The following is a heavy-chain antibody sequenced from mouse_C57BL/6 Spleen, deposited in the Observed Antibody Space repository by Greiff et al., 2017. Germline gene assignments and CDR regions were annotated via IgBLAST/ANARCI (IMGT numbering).Heavy chain of an antibody. D-gene: IGHD2-4*01. CDR1: CYTFTSYW. Sequence: VQLQQPVAELVQPGASVKMSCKASCYTFTSYWITWVKQRPGQGLEWIGVIYPGSGSTNYNEKFKSKATLTVDTSSSTAYMHLSSLASEDYAGYYCARGRYDYVYWGQGTTLTVSS. J-gene: IGHJ2*01. CDR2: IYPGSGST. V-gene: IGHV1-55*01. CDR3: ARGRYDYVY.